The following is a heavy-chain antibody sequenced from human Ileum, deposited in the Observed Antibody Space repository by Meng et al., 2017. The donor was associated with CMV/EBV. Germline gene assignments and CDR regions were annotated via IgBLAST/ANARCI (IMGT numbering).Heavy chain of an antibody. D-gene: IGHD2-15*01. CDR2: INPNGGAT. Sequence: KVSCKASGYTLINYYMHWVRQAPGQGLEWMGIINPNGGATVYAQKFQARVTMTRDTSTNTVYMYLSSLRSEDTAIYYCARAQVAFDFWGQGTLVTVSS. CDR1: GYTLINYY. J-gene: IGHJ4*02. CDR3: ARAQVAFDF. V-gene: IGHV1-46*01.